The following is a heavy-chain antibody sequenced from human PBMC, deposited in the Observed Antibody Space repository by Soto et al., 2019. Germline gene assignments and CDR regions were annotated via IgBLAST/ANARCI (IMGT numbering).Heavy chain of an antibody. J-gene: IGHJ4*02. CDR1: GYTLTELS. CDR3: ATGECSSTSCVNFDY. D-gene: IGHD2-2*01. CDR2: FDPEDGET. Sequence: ASVKVSCKVSGYTLTELSMHWVRQAPGKGLEWMGGFDPEDGETIYAQKFQGRVTMTEDTSTDTAYMELSSLRSEDTAVYYCATGECSSTSCVNFDYWGQGTLVTVSS. V-gene: IGHV1-24*01.